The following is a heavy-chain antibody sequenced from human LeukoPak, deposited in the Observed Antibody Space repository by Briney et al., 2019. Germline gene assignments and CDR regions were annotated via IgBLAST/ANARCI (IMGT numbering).Heavy chain of an antibody. V-gene: IGHV3-30*03. CDR2: ISYDGSNK. Sequence: GRSLRLSCAASGFTFSSYGMHWVRQAPGKGLEWVAVISYDGSNKYYADSVKGRFTISRDNSKNTLYLQMNSLRAEDTAVYYRARDSGYSSSWYDYWGQGTLVTVSS. J-gene: IGHJ4*02. CDR1: GFTFSSYG. D-gene: IGHD6-13*01. CDR3: ARDSGYSSSWYDY.